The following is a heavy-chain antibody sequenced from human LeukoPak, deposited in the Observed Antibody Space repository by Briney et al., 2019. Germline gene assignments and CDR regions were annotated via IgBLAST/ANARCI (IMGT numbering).Heavy chain of an antibody. J-gene: IGHJ4*02. Sequence: PGGSLRLSCAVSGFTFSSYAMSWVRQAPGKGLEWVSAISGSGGSTYYADSVKGRFTISRDNSKNTLYLQMNSLRAEDTAVYYCAKDDVGSGGSFHYWGQGTLVTVSS. D-gene: IGHD2-15*01. CDR1: GFTFSSYA. CDR2: ISGSGGST. V-gene: IGHV3-23*01. CDR3: AKDDVGSGGSFHY.